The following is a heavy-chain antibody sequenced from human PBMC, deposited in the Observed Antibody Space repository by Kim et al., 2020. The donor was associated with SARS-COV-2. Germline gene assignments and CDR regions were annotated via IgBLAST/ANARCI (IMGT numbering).Heavy chain of an antibody. CDR1: GFTFSSYA. CDR3: ARAYGFGVVPAAIIYYYYGMDV. Sequence: GGSLRLSCAASGFTFSSYAMHWVRQAPGKGLEWVAVISYDGSNKYYADSVKGRFTISRDNSKNTLYLQMNSLRAEDTAVYYCARAYGFGVVPAAIIYYYYGMDVWGQGTTVTVSS. V-gene: IGHV3-30*04. D-gene: IGHD2-2*02. J-gene: IGHJ6*02. CDR2: ISYDGSNK.